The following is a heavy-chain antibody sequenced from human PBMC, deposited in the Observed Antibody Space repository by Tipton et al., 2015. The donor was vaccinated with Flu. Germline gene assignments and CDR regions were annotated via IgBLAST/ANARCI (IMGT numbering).Heavy chain of an antibody. V-gene: IGHV4-59*08. Sequence: GLVKPSETLSLTCTVSGGSFTNYYWSWIRQPPGKGLEWIGFVHYRENTSYNPSLKNRVTMSLDTSKNQFSLKLISVTAGDTAVYYYAGHFTSGLFASWGHGAPVSISS. J-gene: IGHJ5*01. CDR1: GGSFTNYY. D-gene: IGHD3-3*01. CDR2: VHYRENT. CDR3: AGHFTSGLFAS.